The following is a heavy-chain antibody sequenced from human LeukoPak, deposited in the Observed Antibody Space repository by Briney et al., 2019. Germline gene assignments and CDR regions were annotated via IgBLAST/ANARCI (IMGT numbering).Heavy chain of an antibody. J-gene: IGHJ5*02. Sequence: GASVKVSCKASGGTFSSYAISWVRQAPGQGLEWMGRIIPILGIANYAQKFQGRVTITADKSTSTAYMELSSLRSEDTAVYYCARAGTFGQQLNWFDPWGQGTLVTVSS. CDR3: ARAGTFGQQLNWFDP. CDR1: GGTFSSYA. V-gene: IGHV1-69*04. D-gene: IGHD6-13*01. CDR2: IIPILGIA.